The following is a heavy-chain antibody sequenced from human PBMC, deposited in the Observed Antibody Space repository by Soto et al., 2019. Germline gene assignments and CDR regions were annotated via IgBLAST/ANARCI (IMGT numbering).Heavy chain of an antibody. CDR1: GGTFSSYT. D-gene: IGHD4-17*01. CDR3: ARDEDYGDVLAY. V-gene: IGHV1-69*04. Sequence: GASVKVSCKASGGTFSSYTISWVRQAPGQGLEWMGRIIPILGIANYAQKFQGRVTITADKSTSTAYMELSSLRSEDTAVYYCARDEDYGDVLAYWGQGTLVTVSS. J-gene: IGHJ4*02. CDR2: IIPILGIA.